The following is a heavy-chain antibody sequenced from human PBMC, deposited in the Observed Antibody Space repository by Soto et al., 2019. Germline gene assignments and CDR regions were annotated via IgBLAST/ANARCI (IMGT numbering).Heavy chain of an antibody. CDR3: ARGETTFGMDV. J-gene: IGHJ6*02. CDR1: GGSISSYY. D-gene: IGHD4-17*01. V-gene: IGHV4-59*01. Sequence: PSETLFLTCTVSGGSISSYYWSWIRRPPGKGLEWIGYIYYSGSTNYNPSLKSRVTISVDTSKNQFSLKLSSVTAADTAVYYCARGETTFGMDVWGQGTTVTVSS. CDR2: IYYSGST.